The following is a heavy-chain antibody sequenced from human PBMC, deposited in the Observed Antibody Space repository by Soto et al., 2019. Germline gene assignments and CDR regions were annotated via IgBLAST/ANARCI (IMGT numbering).Heavy chain of an antibody. CDR1: GFTFSSYG. Sequence: QVQLVESGGGVVQPGRSLRLSCAASGFTFSSYGMHWVRQAPGKGLEWVAVIWYDGSNKYYADSVKGRFTISRDNSKNTLYLQMNSLRAEDTAVYYCARDGGIAVAGEGYFAYWGQGTLVTVSS. CDR2: IWYDGSNK. CDR3: ARDGGIAVAGEGYFAY. V-gene: IGHV3-33*01. J-gene: IGHJ4*02. D-gene: IGHD6-19*01.